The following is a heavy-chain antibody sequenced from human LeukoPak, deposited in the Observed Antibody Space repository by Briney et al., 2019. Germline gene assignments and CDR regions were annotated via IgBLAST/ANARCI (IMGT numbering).Heavy chain of an antibody. CDR3: ARGWFGFWHNSYLDDNAFDV. V-gene: IGHV4-34*01. Sequence: SETLSLTCAAYGGSFSGYYWSWIRQVPGKGLEWLGEINQSGRTNYNPSLKSRVTISVDPSKNQISLNLSFVTATDTAVYYCARGWFGFWHNSYLDDNAFDVWGPGTMVTVSS. J-gene: IGHJ3*01. CDR2: INQSGRT. CDR1: GGSFSGYY. D-gene: IGHD3-10*01.